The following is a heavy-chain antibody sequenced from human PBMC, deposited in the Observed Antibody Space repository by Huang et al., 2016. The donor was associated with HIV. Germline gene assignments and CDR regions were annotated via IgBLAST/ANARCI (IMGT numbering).Heavy chain of an antibody. J-gene: IGHJ4*02. CDR1: GYTFTPYS. CDR2: INPKTGKP. Sequence: QVQLVQSGSELRKPGASVKVSCKASGYTFTPYSLIWVRQAPGQGLEWRGWINPKTGKPTYAQGFTGRFVVSLDTTVSTAYLQSSSLKTDDTAKYFCARYRLTGTFLDSWGQGTQVTVSS. D-gene: IGHD3-9*01. V-gene: IGHV7-4-1*02. CDR3: ARYRLTGTFLDS.